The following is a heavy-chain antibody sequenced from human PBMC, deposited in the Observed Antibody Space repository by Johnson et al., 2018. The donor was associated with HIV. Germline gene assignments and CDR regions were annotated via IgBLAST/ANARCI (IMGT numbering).Heavy chain of an antibody. CDR3: TTDHYFLDALDI. CDR1: GFTVSNNY. V-gene: IGHV3-53*01. J-gene: IGHJ3*02. Sequence: EVQLVESGGGLIQPGGSLRLSCAASGFTVSNNYMSWVRQAPGQGLEWVSTIGTAGDTYYADSVKGRFTISRDDSKNTLYVQMKSLKTEDTAVYYCTTDHYFLDALDIWGQGTMVTVSS. CDR2: IGTAGDT. D-gene: IGHD2/OR15-2a*01.